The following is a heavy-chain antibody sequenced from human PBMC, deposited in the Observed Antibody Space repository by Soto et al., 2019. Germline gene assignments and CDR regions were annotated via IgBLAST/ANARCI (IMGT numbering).Heavy chain of an antibody. J-gene: IGHJ4*02. CDR2: IYYSGST. Sequence: PSETLSLTCTVSGGSISSYYWSWIRQPPGKGLEWIGYIYYSGSTNYNPSLKSRVTISVDTSKNQFSLKLSSVTAADTAVYYCAGDYYDSSGYYSYYFDYWGQGTLVTVSS. V-gene: IGHV4-59*08. D-gene: IGHD3-22*01. CDR1: GGSISSYY. CDR3: AGDYYDSSGYYSYYFDY.